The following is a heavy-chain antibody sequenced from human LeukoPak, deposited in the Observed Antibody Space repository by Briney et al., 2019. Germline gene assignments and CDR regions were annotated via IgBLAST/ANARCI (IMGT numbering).Heavy chain of an antibody. V-gene: IGHV3-21*01. J-gene: IGHJ4*02. CDR1: GFTFSSYA. CDR2: IDSSSSYI. CDR3: ARGPHGGFVIIPTEF. Sequence: GGSLRLSCAASGFTFSSYAMNWVRQAPGKGLEWVSSIDSSSSYIYYADSVKGRFTISRANAKNSLFLQMNSLRAEDTAVYYCARGPHGGFVIIPTEFWGQGTLVTVSS. D-gene: IGHD3-3*01.